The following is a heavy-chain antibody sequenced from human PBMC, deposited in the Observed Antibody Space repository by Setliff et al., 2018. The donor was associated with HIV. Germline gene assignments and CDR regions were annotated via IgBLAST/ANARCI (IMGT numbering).Heavy chain of an antibody. CDR3: ARESGGVVIKGAYYYYMDV. CDR2: ISEYNGDT. CDR1: GYTFTSYD. J-gene: IGHJ6*03. Sequence: GASVKVSCKASGYTFTSYDINWVRQAPGQGLEWMGWISEYNGDTKYAQKFQGRITLTTDTSTNTGYMDLRSLRSDDTAVYYCARESGGVVIKGAYYYYMDVWGKGTTVTVSS. D-gene: IGHD3-3*01. V-gene: IGHV1-18*01.